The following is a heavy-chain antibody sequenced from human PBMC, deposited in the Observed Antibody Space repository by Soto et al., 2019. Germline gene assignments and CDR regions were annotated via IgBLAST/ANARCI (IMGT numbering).Heavy chain of an antibody. J-gene: IGHJ4*02. CDR3: AKDLWRYYYDSSGYYPPLFFDY. V-gene: IGHV3-7*03. CDR2: IKQDGSEK. Sequence: EVQLVESGGGLVQPGGSLRLSCAASGFTFSSYWMSWVRQAPGKGLEWVANIKQDGSEKYYVDSVKGRFTISRDNAKNTLYLQMNSLRAEDTAVYYCAKDLWRYYYDSSGYYPPLFFDYWGQGTLVTVSS. CDR1: GFTFSSYW. D-gene: IGHD3-22*01.